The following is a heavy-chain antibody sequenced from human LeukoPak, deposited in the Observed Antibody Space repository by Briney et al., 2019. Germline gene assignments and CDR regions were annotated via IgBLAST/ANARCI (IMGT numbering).Heavy chain of an antibody. J-gene: IGHJ4*02. V-gene: IGHV4-61*02. Sequence: SETLSLTRTVSGGSISSGSYYWSWIRQPAGKGLEWIGRIYTSGSTNYNPSLKSRVTISVDTSKNQFSLKLSSVTAADTAVYYCASGPFYYYDSSGYFFDYWGQGTLVTVSS. D-gene: IGHD3-22*01. CDR1: GGSISSGSYY. CDR2: IYTSGST. CDR3: ASGPFYYYDSSGYFFDY.